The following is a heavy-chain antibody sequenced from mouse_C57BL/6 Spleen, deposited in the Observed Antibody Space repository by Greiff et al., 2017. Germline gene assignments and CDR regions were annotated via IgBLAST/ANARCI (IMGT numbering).Heavy chain of an antibody. D-gene: IGHD1-1*01. Sequence: QVQLQQPGAELVKPGASVKMSCKASGYTFTSYWITWVKQRPGQGLEWIGDISPGSGSTNYNEKFKSKATLTVDTSSSTAYMQLSSRTSEDSAVYYCARGRALIYYGTSYGGFAYWGQGTLVTVSA. CDR2: ISPGSGST. J-gene: IGHJ3*01. CDR3: ARGRALIYYGTSYGGFAY. CDR1: GYTFTSYW. V-gene: IGHV1-55*01.